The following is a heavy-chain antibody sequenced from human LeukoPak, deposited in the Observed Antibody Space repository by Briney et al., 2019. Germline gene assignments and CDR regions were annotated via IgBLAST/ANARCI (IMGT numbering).Heavy chain of an antibody. J-gene: IGHJ6*04. D-gene: IGHD2-15*01. CDR1: GGTFSGYA. Sequence: SVKVSCKASGGTFSGYAISWVRQAPGQGLEWMGGIIPIFGTANYAQKFQGRVTITADESTSTAYMELSSLRSEDTAVYYCARGPVENCSGGSCYDYGMDVWGKGTTVTVSS. CDR3: ARGPVENCSGGSCYDYGMDV. V-gene: IGHV1-69*13. CDR2: IIPIFGTA.